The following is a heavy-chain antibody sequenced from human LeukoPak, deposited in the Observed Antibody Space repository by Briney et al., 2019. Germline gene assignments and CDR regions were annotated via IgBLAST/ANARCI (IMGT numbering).Heavy chain of an antibody. J-gene: IGHJ4*02. CDR2: INPNSGGA. V-gene: IGHV1-2*02. D-gene: IGHD2-15*01. CDR1: GYTFTGYY. Sequence: ASVKVSCKASGYTFTGYYMHWVRQAPGQGLEWMGWINPNSGGANYAQKFQGRVTMTRDTSISTAYMELSSLRFEDTALYYCATDMVGYCSGGGCYSEAYWGRGTLVSVSS. CDR3: ATDMVGYCSGGGCYSEAY.